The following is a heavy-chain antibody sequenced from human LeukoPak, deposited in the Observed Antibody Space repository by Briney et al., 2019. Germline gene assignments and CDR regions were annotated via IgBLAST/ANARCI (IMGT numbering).Heavy chain of an antibody. CDR2: IYYSGST. CDR3: ARTSYDFWSGYYLPVYMDV. CDR1: GGSISSYY. Sequence: SETQSLTCTVSGGSISSYYWSWIRQPPGKGLEWIGYIYYSGSTNYNPSLKSRVTISVDTSKNQFSLKLSSVTAADTAVYYCARTSYDFWSGYYLPVYMDVWGKGTTVTVSS. J-gene: IGHJ6*03. V-gene: IGHV4-59*01. D-gene: IGHD3-3*01.